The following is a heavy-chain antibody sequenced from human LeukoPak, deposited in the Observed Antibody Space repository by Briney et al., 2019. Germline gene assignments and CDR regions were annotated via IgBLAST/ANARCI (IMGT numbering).Heavy chain of an antibody. Sequence: GGSLRLSWAASGFTFSSYAMSLVRQAPGKGLEWVSAISGSGRNTFYADSVKGRFIISRDNSRNMLYLEMNSLRAEDTAVYYCAKDYYESSAYPYYFDYWGQGTLVTVSS. CDR2: ISGSGRNT. J-gene: IGHJ4*02. CDR1: GFTFSSYA. CDR3: AKDYYESSAYPYYFDY. V-gene: IGHV3-23*01. D-gene: IGHD3-22*01.